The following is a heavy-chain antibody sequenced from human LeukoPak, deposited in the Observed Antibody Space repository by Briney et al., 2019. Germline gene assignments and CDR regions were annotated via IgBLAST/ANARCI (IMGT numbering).Heavy chain of an antibody. V-gene: IGHV4-34*01. CDR1: GLTFSGYY. CDR3: ARLSGSGWILFDY. CDR2: INHSGST. J-gene: IGHJ4*02. D-gene: IGHD6-19*01. Sequence: SETLSLTCAVYGLTFSGYYWSWIRQPPGKGLEWIGEINHSGSTNYNPSLKSRVSISVDTSKNQFSLKLNSVTAADTAVYYCARLSGSGWILFDYWGQGTLVTVSS.